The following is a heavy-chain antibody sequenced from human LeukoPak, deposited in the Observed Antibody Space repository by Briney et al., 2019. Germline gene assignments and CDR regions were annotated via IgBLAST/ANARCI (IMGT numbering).Heavy chain of an antibody. D-gene: IGHD6-19*01. CDR1: GDSISNHY. Sequence: ASETLSLTCTVSGDSISNHYWSWIRQPPGKGLVWIGYIFYSGNTHYNPSLKSRVTMSVDTSKNQFSLRLSSVTAADTAVYYCAREGSSGWPEGDYYGMDVWGQGTTVTVSS. CDR2: IFYSGNT. CDR3: AREGSSGWPEGDYYGMDV. V-gene: IGHV4-59*11. J-gene: IGHJ6*02.